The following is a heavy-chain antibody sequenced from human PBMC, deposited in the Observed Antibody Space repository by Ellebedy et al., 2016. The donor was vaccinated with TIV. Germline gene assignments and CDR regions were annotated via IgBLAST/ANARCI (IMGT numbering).Heavy chain of an antibody. J-gene: IGHJ6*02. D-gene: IGHD3-10*01. Sequence: SETLSLXXTVSGGSISSYYWSWIRQPPGKGLEWIGYIYYSGSTNYNPSLKSRVTISVDTSKNQFSLKLSSVTAADTAVYYGARDRGMVRGVVAVWGQGTTVTVSS. CDR1: GGSISSYY. V-gene: IGHV4-59*12. CDR3: ARDRGMVRGVVAV. CDR2: IYYSGST.